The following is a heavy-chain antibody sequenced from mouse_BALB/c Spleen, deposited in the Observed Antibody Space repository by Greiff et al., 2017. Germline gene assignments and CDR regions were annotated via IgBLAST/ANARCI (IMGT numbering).Heavy chain of an antibody. CDR3: ARSYYGKNWYFDV. Sequence: QVQLQQSAAELARPGASVKMSCKASGYTFTSYTMHWVKQRPGQGLEWIGYINPSSGYTEYNQKFKDKTTLTADKSSSTAYMQLSSLTSEDSAVYYCARSYYGKNWYFDVWGAGTTVTVSS. CDR1: GYTFTSYT. V-gene: IGHV1-4*02. J-gene: IGHJ1*01. CDR2: INPSSGYT. D-gene: IGHD2-10*01.